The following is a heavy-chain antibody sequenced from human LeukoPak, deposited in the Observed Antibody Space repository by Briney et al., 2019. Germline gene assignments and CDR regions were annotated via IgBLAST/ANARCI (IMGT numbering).Heavy chain of an antibody. J-gene: IGHJ4*02. CDR3: AGSAYYYDSSGYYMVDY. V-gene: IGHV3-74*01. Sequence: PGGSLGLSCAASGFSFRNYWMHWVRQPPGKGLVWVSRIKNDGSTTKYADSVKGRFTISRDNAKNTLYLRMNSLRAEDTAVYYCAGSAYYYDSSGYYMVDYWGQGTLVSVSS. D-gene: IGHD3-22*01. CDR2: IKNDGSTT. CDR1: GFSFRNYW.